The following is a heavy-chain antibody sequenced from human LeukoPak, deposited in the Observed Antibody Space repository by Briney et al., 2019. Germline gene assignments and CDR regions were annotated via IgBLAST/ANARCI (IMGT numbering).Heavy chain of an antibody. J-gene: IGHJ6*03. D-gene: IGHD4-11*01. Sequence: SETLSLTCTVSGGSISSYYWSWTRQPPGKGQEWIGDIYYSGNTNYNPSLNSRVTISRDTSKNHFSLQLSSVTAADTAVYFCARGRVSSSTWHSTYYYYFYMDVWGKGTTVTVSS. CDR2: IYYSGNT. V-gene: IGHV4-59*01. CDR3: ARGRVSSSTWHSTYYYYFYMDV. CDR1: GGSISSYY.